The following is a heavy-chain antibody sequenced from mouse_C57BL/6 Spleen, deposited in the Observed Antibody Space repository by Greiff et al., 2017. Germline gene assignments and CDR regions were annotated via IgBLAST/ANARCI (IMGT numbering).Heavy chain of an antibody. J-gene: IGHJ4*01. V-gene: IGHV1-55*01. D-gene: IGHD1-1*01. CDR3: ARPNYYGSSPHYAMDC. Sequence: VQLQQPGAELVKPGASVKMSCKASGYTFTSYWITWVKQRPGQGLEWIGDIYPGSGSTNYNEKFKSKATLTVDTSSSTAYMQLSSLTSEDSAVYYCARPNYYGSSPHYAMDCWGQGTSVTVSS. CDR1: GYTFTSYW. CDR2: IYPGSGST.